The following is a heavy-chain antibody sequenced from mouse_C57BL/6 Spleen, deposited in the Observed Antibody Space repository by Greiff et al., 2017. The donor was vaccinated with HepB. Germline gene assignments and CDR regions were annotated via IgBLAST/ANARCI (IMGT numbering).Heavy chain of an antibody. CDR3: ARSAYYSNSWFAY. V-gene: IGHV5-17*01. CDR2: ISSGSSTI. J-gene: IGHJ3*01. D-gene: IGHD2-5*01. Sequence: EVHLVESGGGLVKPGGSLKLSCAASGFTFSDYGLHWVRQAPEKGLEWVAYISSGSSTIYYADTVKGRFTISRDNAKNTLFLQMTSLRSEDTAMYYCARSAYYSNSWFAYWGQGTLVTVSA. CDR1: GFTFSDYG.